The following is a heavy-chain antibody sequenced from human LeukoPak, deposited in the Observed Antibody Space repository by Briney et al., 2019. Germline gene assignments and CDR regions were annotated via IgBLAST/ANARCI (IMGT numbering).Heavy chain of an antibody. CDR1: GYTFTDYY. CDR2: VNPHSGGT. V-gene: IGHV1-2*02. Sequence: ASVKLSCKTSGYTFTDYYIHWVRQAPGQGLDFMGWVNPHSGGTSYAAKFRGRVTLTRDTSTTTSYMDLSSLTSDDTAVYYCARDRSSLYNGNYAFWGQGTLVTVSS. CDR3: ARDRSSLYNGNYAF. J-gene: IGHJ4*02. D-gene: IGHD5-12*01.